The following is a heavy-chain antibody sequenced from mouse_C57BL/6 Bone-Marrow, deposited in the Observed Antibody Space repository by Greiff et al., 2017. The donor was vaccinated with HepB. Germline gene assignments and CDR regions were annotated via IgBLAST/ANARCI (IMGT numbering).Heavy chain of an antibody. CDR2: INPSNGGT. J-gene: IGHJ1*03. CDR3: ARPSYYWYFDV. V-gene: IGHV1-53*01. CDR1: GYTFSSYW. Sequence: VQLQQPGAELVNPGASVKLSCKASGYTFSSYWSHWVKQRPGQGLEWIGNINPSNGGTNYNEKFKSKSTLTVDKSSSTAYMPLSSLTSEDSAVYYCARPSYYWYFDVWGTGTTVTVSS.